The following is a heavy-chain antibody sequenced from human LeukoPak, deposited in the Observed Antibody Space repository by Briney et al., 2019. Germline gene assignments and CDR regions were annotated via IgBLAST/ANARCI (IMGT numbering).Heavy chain of an antibody. CDR2: IYYSGST. Sequence: SETLSLTCTVSGGSISSYYWSWIRQPPGKGLGWIGYIYYSGSTNYNPSLKSRVTISVDTSKNQFSLKLSSVTAADAAVYYCARAPIYYYDSSGYDQNFDYWGQGTLVTVSS. CDR1: GGSISSYY. CDR3: ARAPIYYYDSSGYDQNFDY. V-gene: IGHV4-59*01. J-gene: IGHJ4*02. D-gene: IGHD3-22*01.